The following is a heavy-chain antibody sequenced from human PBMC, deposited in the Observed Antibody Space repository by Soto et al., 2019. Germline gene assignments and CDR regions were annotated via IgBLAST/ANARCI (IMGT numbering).Heavy chain of an antibody. Sequence: SETLSLTCAVYSGSFSDYYWSWIRQPPGKGLEWIGEINHSGSTNYNPSLKSRVTISVDTSRNQFSLMLSSVTAADTAVYYCASSGYSSGWYMGWGQGTLVTVSS. V-gene: IGHV4-34*01. CDR1: SGSFSDYY. CDR2: INHSGST. J-gene: IGHJ4*02. CDR3: ASSGYSSGWYMG. D-gene: IGHD6-19*01.